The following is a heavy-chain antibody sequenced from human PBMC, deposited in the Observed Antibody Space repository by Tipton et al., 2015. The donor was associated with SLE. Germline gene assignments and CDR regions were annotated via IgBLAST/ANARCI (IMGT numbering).Heavy chain of an antibody. J-gene: IGHJ4*02. CDR3: ARDLLTGSDY. V-gene: IGHV6-1*01. CDR2: TYYRAKWYN. D-gene: IGHD7-27*01. CDR1: GDSIYSSSAT. Sequence: GLVKPSQTLSLTCVISGDSIYSSSATWDWIRQSPSRGLEWLGRTYYRAKWYNDYAISVKSRITINPDASKNQFSLQLNSVTPEDTAVYYCARDLLTGSDYWGQGTLVTVSS.